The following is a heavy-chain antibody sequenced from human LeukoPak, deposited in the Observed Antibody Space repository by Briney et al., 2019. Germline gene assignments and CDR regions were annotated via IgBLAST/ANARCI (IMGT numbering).Heavy chain of an antibody. Sequence: SETLSLTCAVYGGSFSGYYWSWIRQPPGQGLEGIGEINHSGSTNYNPSLKSRVTISVDTPKNQFSLKLSSVTAADTAVYYCARAFSYGYSPSDYWGQGTLVTVSS. CDR1: GGSFSGYY. D-gene: IGHD5-18*01. J-gene: IGHJ4*02. V-gene: IGHV4-34*01. CDR2: INHSGST. CDR3: ARAFSYGYSPSDY.